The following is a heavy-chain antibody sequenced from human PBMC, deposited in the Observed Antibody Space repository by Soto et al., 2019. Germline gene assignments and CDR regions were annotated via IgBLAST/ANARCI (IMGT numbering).Heavy chain of an antibody. CDR1: GYALTSYG. J-gene: IGHJ3*02. CDR3: ARVGYSSGWYGAFDI. Sequence: GASVKVSSKASGYALTSYGISWVRQAPGQGLEWMGWISAYNGNTNYAQKLQGRVTMTTDTSTSTAYMELRSLRSDDTAVYYCARVGYSSGWYGAFDIWGQGTMVTVSS. V-gene: IGHV1-18*01. D-gene: IGHD6-19*01. CDR2: ISAYNGNT.